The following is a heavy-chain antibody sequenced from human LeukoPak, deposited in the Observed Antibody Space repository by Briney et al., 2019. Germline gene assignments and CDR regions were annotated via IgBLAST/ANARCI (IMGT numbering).Heavy chain of an antibody. D-gene: IGHD3-10*01. CDR3: ARHVGGGLWLGELLGGYGMDV. J-gene: IGHJ6*02. Sequence: GASLKISCKGSGYSFTSYWIGWVRQMPGKGLEWMGIIYPGDSDTRYSPSFQGQVTISADKSISTAYLQWSSLKASDTAMYYCARHVGGGLWLGELLGGYGMDVWGQGTTVTVSS. CDR2: IYPGDSDT. CDR1: GYSFTSYW. V-gene: IGHV5-51*01.